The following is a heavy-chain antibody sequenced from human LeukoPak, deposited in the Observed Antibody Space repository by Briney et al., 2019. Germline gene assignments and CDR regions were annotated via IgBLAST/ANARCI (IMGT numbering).Heavy chain of an antibody. CDR1: GDSITATSYH. J-gene: IGHJ5*02. CDR2: IYYSGNT. Sequence: PSETLSLTCSVSGDSITATSYHWAWIRQPPGKGLEWIGSIYYSGNTNYDPSLQSRVTISVDTSKNQFSLSLSSVTAADTAVYYCARQIRYTYDPNWFHPWGQGTLVTVSS. D-gene: IGHD5-12*01. CDR3: ARQIRYTYDPNWFHP. V-gene: IGHV4-39*01.